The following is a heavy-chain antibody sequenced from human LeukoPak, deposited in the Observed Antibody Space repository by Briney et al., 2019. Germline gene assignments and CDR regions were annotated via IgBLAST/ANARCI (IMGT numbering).Heavy chain of an antibody. Sequence: GGSLRLSCAASGFTFSSYAMHCVRQAPGKGLEWVAVISYDGSNKYYADSVKGRFTISRDNSKNTLYLQMNSLRAEDTAVYYCAGERRYSSSWYSYSSGWYLYYWGQGTLVTVSS. J-gene: IGHJ4*02. D-gene: IGHD6-13*01. CDR3: AGERRYSSSWYSYSSGWYLYY. CDR1: GFTFSSYA. CDR2: ISYDGSNK. V-gene: IGHV3-30*04.